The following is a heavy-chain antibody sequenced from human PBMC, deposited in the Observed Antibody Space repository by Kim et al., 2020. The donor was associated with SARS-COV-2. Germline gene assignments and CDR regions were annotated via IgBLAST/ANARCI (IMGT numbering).Heavy chain of an antibody. CDR2: ISSNGGST. CDR3: VRATTIAGSRGAFDI. CDR1: GFTFSSYA. V-gene: IGHV3-64D*09. J-gene: IGHJ3*02. Sequence: GGSLRLSCSASGFTFSSYAMHWVRQAPGKGLEYVSVISSNGGSTYYADSVKGRFTISRDNSKNTLYLQMSSLRAEDTAVYYCVRATTIAGSRGAFDIWGQGTMVTVSS. D-gene: IGHD6-13*01.